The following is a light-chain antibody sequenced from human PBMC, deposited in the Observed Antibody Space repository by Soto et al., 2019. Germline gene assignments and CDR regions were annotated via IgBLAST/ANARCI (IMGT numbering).Light chain of an antibody. CDR3: QQYNNWPRT. CDR2: GAY. Sequence: EIVMTQSPATLSVSPGERATLSCRASQSVSSNLAWYQQKPGQAPRLLIYGAYTRATGIPARFSGSGSGTEFTLTISSLQSEDFAVYYCQQYNNWPRTFGQGTKVXIK. J-gene: IGKJ1*01. CDR1: QSVSSN. V-gene: IGKV3-15*01.